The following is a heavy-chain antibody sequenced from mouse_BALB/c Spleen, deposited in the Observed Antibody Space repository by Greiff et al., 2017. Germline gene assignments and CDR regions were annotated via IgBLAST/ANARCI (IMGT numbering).Heavy chain of an antibody. CDR1: GYSITSYYA. Sequence: VQLKESGPGLVKPSQSLSLTCTVTGYSITSYYAWNWIRQFPGNKLEWMGYISYSGSTSYNPSLKSRISITRDTSKNQFFLQLNSVTTEDTATYYCAINWDVAWFAYWGQGTLVTVSA. CDR2: ISYSGST. V-gene: IGHV3-2*02. J-gene: IGHJ3*01. CDR3: AINWDVAWFAY. D-gene: IGHD4-1*01.